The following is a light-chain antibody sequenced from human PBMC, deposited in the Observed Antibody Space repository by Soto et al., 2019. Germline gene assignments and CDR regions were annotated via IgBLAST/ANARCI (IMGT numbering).Light chain of an antibody. Sequence: EIVLTQSPGTLSLSPGERATLSCRASQSVSSSYLAWYQQKPGQAPRLLIYGASIRATGIPDRFSGSGSGTDFTLTISRLEPEDFAVYYCQQHGSSPNTFGGGTKVEIK. CDR1: QSVSSSY. J-gene: IGKJ4*01. CDR3: QQHGSSPNT. V-gene: IGKV3-20*01. CDR2: GAS.